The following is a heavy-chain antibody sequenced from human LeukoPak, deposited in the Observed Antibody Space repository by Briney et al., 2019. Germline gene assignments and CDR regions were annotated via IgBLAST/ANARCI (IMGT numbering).Heavy chain of an antibody. D-gene: IGHD1-1*01. CDR3: ARSTGPIDY. J-gene: IGHJ4*02. CDR1: GDSVSSNSAA. Sequence: SQTLSLTCAISGDSVSSNSAAWIWIRQSPSRGLEWLGRTYYRSKWYTYYAASVKSRIAINRDTSKNQFSLQLNSVTPEDTAVYYCARSTGPIDYWGQGTLVTVSS. CDR2: TYYRSKWYT. V-gene: IGHV6-1*01.